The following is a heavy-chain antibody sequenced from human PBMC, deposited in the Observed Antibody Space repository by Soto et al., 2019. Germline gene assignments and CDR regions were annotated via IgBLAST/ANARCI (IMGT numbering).Heavy chain of an antibody. Sequence: QVQLVESGGGVVQPGGSLRLSCTTSGFTFNTYGMHWVRQAPGKGLEWVAIIWYDGSKKYYADSVKGRFTISRDNSKNTLNLQMNSLRAEDTALYYCARADCTGAYCYSWPFNYGVDVWGQGTTVTVSS. CDR2: IWYDGSKK. CDR1: GFTFNTYG. D-gene: IGHD2-15*01. J-gene: IGHJ6*02. CDR3: ARADCTGAYCYSWPFNYGVDV. V-gene: IGHV3-33*08.